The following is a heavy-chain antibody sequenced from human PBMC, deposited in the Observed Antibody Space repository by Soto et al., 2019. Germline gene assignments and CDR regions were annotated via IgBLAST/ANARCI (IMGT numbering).Heavy chain of an antibody. J-gene: IGHJ4*02. V-gene: IGHV1-8*01. CDR2: MNPNSGNT. CDR3: ARSIVVVTAADY. Sequence: GTSVKLSCEACGDSFTSYDINWVRQATGQGLEWMGWMNPNSGNTGYAQKFQGKVTMTRSTSISTAYMELSSLRSEDTAVYYCARSIVVVTAADYWGQGTLVTVSS. D-gene: IGHD2-21*02. CDR1: GDSFTSYD.